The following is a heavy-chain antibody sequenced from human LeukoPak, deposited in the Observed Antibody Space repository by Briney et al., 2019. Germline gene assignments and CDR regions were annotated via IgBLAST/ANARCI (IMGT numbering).Heavy chain of an antibody. CDR1: GGSISSYY. V-gene: IGHV4-59*01. D-gene: IGHD1-7*01. J-gene: IGHJ4*02. CDR2: IYYSGST. CDR3: ARDLGTTFDY. Sequence: SETLSLTCTVSGGSISSYYWSWIRQPPGKGLEWIGYIYYSGSTNYNPSLKSRVTISVDTSKNQFSLKLSSVTAADTAVYYYARDLGTTFDYWGQGTLVIVSS.